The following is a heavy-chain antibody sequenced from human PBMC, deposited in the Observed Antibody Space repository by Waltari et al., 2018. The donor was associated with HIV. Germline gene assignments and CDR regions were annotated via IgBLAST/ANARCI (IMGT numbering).Heavy chain of an antibody. CDR2: INHSGDT. D-gene: IGHD4-17*01. CDR3: ARVPTTMTARKHYFHGMDV. CDR1: GGSFRGYF. Sequence: QVHLQQWGAGLLKPSETLSLTCAVYGGSFRGYFWSWIRLSPGKGLEWIGEINHSGDTKCKSSLKTRVYMSIDMSKNQFSLRLSSVTAADTAVYFCARVPTTMTARKHYFHGMDVWGQGTTVTVSS. J-gene: IGHJ6*02. V-gene: IGHV4-34*01.